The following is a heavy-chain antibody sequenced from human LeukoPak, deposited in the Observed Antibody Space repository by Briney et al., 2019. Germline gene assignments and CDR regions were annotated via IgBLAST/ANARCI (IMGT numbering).Heavy chain of an antibody. CDR2: IYYGGST. D-gene: IGHD2-2*03. Sequence: SENLSMTYTVCGGSISSTSYYWGWIRNPPWKKLHWVASIYYGGSTYYNPSLKSRVTISADTSKNQFSLKLSSVSAADTALYYCATHGFPFYGFDIWGQGTMVNVSS. V-gene: IGHV4-39*01. CDR3: ATHGFPFYGFDI. CDR1: GGSISSTSYY. J-gene: IGHJ3*02.